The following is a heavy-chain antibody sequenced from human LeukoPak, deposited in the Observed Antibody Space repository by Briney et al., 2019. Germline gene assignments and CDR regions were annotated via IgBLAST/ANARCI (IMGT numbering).Heavy chain of an antibody. Sequence: GSLRLSCVASGLSFGNYWMDWVRQAPGKGLEWVGNIKQDGSEKYYVDSVKGRFTISRDNAKNSLYLDMNSLRVEDTAIYYCTRDFDPWGQGTLVTVSS. V-gene: IGHV3-7*01. CDR1: GLSFGNYW. CDR3: TRDFDP. CDR2: IKQDGSEK. J-gene: IGHJ5*02.